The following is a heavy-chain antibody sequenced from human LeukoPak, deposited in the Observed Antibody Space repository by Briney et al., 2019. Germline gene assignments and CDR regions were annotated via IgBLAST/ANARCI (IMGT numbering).Heavy chain of an antibody. D-gene: IGHD3-3*01. CDR1: GLTFDDYA. V-gene: IGHV3-9*01. J-gene: IGHJ4*02. CDR3: AKDATIFGVVSPLGYFDY. CDR2: ISWNSGSI. Sequence: PGGSLRLSCAASGLTFDDYAMHWVRQAPGKGLEWVSGISWNSGSIGYADSVRGRFTISRDNAKNSLYLQMNSLRAEDTALYYCAKDATIFGVVSPLGYFDYWGQGTLVTVFS.